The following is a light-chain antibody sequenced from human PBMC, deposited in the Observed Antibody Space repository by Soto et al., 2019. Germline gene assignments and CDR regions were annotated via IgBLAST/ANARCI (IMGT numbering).Light chain of an antibody. CDR1: QSVSSN. CDR2: DAS. J-gene: IGKJ5*01. CDR3: QQRNKWPPNFT. V-gene: IGKV3-11*01. Sequence: EIVMTQSPATLSVSPGERGTLSCRASQSVSSNLAWYQQKTGKAPXXLXXDASNRATGIPARFSGSESGTDFTLTISSLEPEEFAGSYCQQRNKWPPNFTFGQGTRLEIK.